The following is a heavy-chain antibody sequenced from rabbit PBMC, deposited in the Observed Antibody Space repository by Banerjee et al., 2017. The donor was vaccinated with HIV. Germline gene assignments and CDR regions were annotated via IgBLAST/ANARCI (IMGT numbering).Heavy chain of an antibody. CDR1: GFSFSGSY. CDR3: ARGVYAGSSDYKHNL. V-gene: IGHV1S40*01. J-gene: IGHJ4*01. Sequence: QSLEESGGDLVKPEGSLTLTCTASGFSFSGSYMCWVRQAPGKGLEWIGCISTSSGYTYYATWAKGRFTISKTSSTTVTLQMTSLTAADTATYFCARGVYAGSSDYKHNLWGPGTLVTVS. D-gene: IGHD8-1*01. CDR2: ISTSSGYT.